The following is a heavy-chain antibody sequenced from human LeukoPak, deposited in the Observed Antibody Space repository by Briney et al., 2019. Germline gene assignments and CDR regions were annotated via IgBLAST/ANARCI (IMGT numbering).Heavy chain of an antibody. CDR1: GGSISSYY. CDR2: IYYSGST. V-gene: IGHV4-59*01. Sequence: SETLSLTCTVSGGSISSYYWSWIRQPPGKGLEWIGDIYYSGSTNYNPSLKSRVTISVDTSKNQFSLKLSSVTAADTAVYYCARDGSSSPPYYYYGMDVWGQGTTVTVSS. J-gene: IGHJ6*02. D-gene: IGHD6-6*01. CDR3: ARDGSSSPPYYYYGMDV.